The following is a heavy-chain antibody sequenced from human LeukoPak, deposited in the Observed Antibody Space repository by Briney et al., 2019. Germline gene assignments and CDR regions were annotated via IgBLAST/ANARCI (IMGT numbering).Heavy chain of an antibody. J-gene: IGHJ4*02. D-gene: IGHD3-22*01. V-gene: IGHV3-9*01. CDR2: ISWNSGSI. CDR1: GFTFDDYA. Sequence: PGGSLRLSCAASGFTFDDYAMHWVRQAPGKGLEWVSGISWNSGSIGYADSVKGRFTISRDNAKNSLYLQMNSLRAEDTALYYCAKDLTYYYDSSGLGGWGQGTLVTVSS. CDR3: AKDLTYYYDSSGLGG.